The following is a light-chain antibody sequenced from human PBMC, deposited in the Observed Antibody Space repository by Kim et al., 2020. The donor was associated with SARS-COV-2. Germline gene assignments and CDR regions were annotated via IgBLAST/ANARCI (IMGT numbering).Light chain of an antibody. V-gene: IGKV1-39*01. CDR2: GAS. Sequence: ASVGYRVTITCRASQSITTYLNWYHQRPGKAPRLLIYGASTLQSGVPSRFSGSGSGTDFTLIISSLQPEDFATYYCQQGYSSPLTFGGGTKVDIK. CDR1: QSITTY. CDR3: QQGYSSPLT. J-gene: IGKJ4*01.